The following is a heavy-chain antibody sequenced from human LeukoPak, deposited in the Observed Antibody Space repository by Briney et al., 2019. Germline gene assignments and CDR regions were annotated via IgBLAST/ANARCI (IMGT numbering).Heavy chain of an antibody. CDR2: INSDGSSA. J-gene: IGHJ4*02. D-gene: IGHD2-21*02. CDR1: GFTYSTYW. CDR3: ARDELTAADY. Sequence: GSLRLSCAASGFTYSTYWMHWVRQGPGKGLVWVARINSDGSSATYADSVKGRFTISRDNAKNTLYLQMNSLRPEDTAVYYCARDELTAADYWGQGTLVTVSS. V-gene: IGHV3-74*01.